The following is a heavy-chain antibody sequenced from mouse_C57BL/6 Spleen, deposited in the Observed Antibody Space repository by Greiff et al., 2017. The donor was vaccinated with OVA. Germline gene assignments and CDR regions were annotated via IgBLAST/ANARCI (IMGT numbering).Heavy chain of an antibody. CDR1: GYAFSSSW. CDR2: IYPGDGDT. CDR3: ANPYYSNYWFAY. J-gene: IGHJ3*01. Sequence: QVQLKQSGPELVKPGASVKISCKASGYAFSSSWMNWVKQRPGKGLEWIGRIYPGDGDTNYNGKFKGKATLTADKSSSTAYMQLSSLTSEDSAVYFCANPYYSNYWFAYWGQGTLVTVSA. D-gene: IGHD2-5*01. V-gene: IGHV1-82*01.